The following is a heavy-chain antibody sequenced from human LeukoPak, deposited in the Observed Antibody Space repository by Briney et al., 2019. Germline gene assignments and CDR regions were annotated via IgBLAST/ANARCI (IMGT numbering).Heavy chain of an antibody. J-gene: IGHJ4*02. D-gene: IGHD2-8*01. Sequence: GGSLRLSCAASGFTFSSYDMSWVRQAPGKGLEWVSVISTSGGSTYHADSVKGRFIISRDNSKNTLYLQMNSLRAEDTAAYYCAKGRACTNGVCHSDYCGRGTLVTVSS. CDR1: GFTFSSYD. CDR2: ISTSGGST. V-gene: IGHV3-23*01. CDR3: AKGRACTNGVCHSDY.